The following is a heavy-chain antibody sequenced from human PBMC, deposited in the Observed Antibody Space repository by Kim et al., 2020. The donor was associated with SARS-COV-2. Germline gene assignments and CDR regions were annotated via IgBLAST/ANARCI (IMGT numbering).Heavy chain of an antibody. CDR1: GFTFSSYG. CDR3: PRDQVVATLYYYYGMDV. J-gene: IGHJ6*02. V-gene: IGHV3-33*05. D-gene: IGHD5-12*01. Sequence: GGSLRLSCAASGFTFSSYGMHWVRQAPGKGLEWVAVISYDGSNKYYADSVKGRFTISRDNSKNTLYLQMNSLRAEDTAVYYCPRDQVVATLYYYYGMDVWGPGTTVTVSS. CDR2: ISYDGSNK.